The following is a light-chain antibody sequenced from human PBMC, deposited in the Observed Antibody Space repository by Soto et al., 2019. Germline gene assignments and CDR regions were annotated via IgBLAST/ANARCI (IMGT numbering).Light chain of an antibody. CDR3: QKYNSAPRT. CDR2: GAS. V-gene: IGKV1-27*01. Sequence: DIQMTQSPSSLSASVGDRVTITCRASQSISSYLNWYQQKPGKVPKVLIYGASTLQSGVPSRFSGSGSGTDFTLTISSLQPEDVATYYCQKYNSAPRTFGGGTKVEIK. CDR1: QSISSY. J-gene: IGKJ4*01.